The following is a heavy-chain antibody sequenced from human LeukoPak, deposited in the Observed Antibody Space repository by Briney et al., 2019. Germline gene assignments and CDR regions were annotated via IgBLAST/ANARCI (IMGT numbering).Heavy chain of an antibody. CDR1: GDSISSSNYF. J-gene: IGHJ4*02. V-gene: IGHV4-39*01. CDR3: ARRSPLVAVTTAHYYDY. D-gene: IGHD2-21*02. Sequence: SETLSFTCTVSGDSISSSNYFWGWIRQPPGKGLEWIGEISYSGNTYYNPSLKSRVTISMDTSKNQFSLNLNSVTASDTTVYYCARRSPLVAVTTAHYYDYWGPGTLVTVSS. CDR2: ISYSGNT.